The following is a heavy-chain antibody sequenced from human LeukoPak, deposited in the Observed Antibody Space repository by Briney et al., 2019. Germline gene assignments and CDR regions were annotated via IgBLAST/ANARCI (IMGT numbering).Heavy chain of an antibody. D-gene: IGHD3-10*01. V-gene: IGHV3-15*01. J-gene: IGHJ4*02. CDR3: PTDGLLVRGVMHND. CDR2: IKSTTDGGTT. CDR1: GFTFSNAS. Sequence: PGRSLGLSCAASGFTFSNASMSWVRPAPGKGLERVGRIKSTTDGGTTDYAAPVKGRLTISRDDSENTLLLLVNSLETDDTAVYYCPTDGLLVRGVMHNDWGQGTLVTVSS.